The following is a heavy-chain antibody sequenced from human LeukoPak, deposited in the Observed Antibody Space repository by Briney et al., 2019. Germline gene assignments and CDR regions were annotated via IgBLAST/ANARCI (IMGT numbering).Heavy chain of an antibody. Sequence: PGGSLRLSCAASGFTFSNYWLSWVRQAPGKGLEWVANIKQDGSEKYYVDSVKGRFTISRDNAKNSLYLQMNSLRAEDTAVYYCARDFRHYDSSGYGEVFDYWGQGTLVTVSS. CDR2: IKQDGSEK. D-gene: IGHD3-22*01. CDR3: ARDFRHYDSSGYGEVFDY. J-gene: IGHJ4*02. CDR1: GFTFSNYW. V-gene: IGHV3-7*01.